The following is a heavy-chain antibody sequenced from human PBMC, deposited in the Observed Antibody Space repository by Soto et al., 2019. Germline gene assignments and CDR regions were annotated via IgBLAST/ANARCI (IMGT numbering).Heavy chain of an antibody. CDR2: INHTGST. CDR1: GGSFSGYY. CDR3: ATQAPYSSSPYYYYYLDV. D-gene: IGHD6-6*01. V-gene: IGHV4-34*01. J-gene: IGHJ6*03. Sequence: PSETLSLTCAVYGGSFSGYYWSWIRQSPGKGLEWIGEINHTGSTNYNPSLKSRATISVDTSKNQFSLKLNSVTAADTAVYYCATQAPYSSSPYYYYYLDVWGKGTKVTVSS.